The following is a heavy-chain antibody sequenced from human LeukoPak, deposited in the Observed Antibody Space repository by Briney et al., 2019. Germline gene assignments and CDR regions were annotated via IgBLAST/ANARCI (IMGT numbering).Heavy chain of an antibody. CDR1: GGSISSYY. CDR2: IYYSGST. D-gene: IGHD3-9*01. V-gene: IGHV4-59*12. J-gene: IGHJ6*03. Sequence: PSETLSLTCTVSGGSISSYYWSWIRQPPGKGLEWIGYIYYSGSTNYNPSLKSRVTISVDTSKNQFSLKLSSVTAADTAVYYCARDFYYDILTGYYRSYYMDVWGKGTTVTVSS. CDR3: ARDFYYDILTGYYRSYYMDV.